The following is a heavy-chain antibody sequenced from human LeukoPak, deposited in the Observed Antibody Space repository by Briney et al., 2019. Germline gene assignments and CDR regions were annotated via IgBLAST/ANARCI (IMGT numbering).Heavy chain of an antibody. V-gene: IGHV3-74*01. Sequence: GGSLRLSCAASGFTFSNYWMHWVRQAPGKGLVWVSRIRGDGTITSYADSVKGRFTISRDNAKNTLYLQMNSLRAEDTAVYYCAKALGYEGGWGQGTLVTVSS. CDR1: GFTFSNYW. CDR3: AKALGYEGG. D-gene: IGHD5-12*01. CDR2: IRGDGTIT. J-gene: IGHJ4*02.